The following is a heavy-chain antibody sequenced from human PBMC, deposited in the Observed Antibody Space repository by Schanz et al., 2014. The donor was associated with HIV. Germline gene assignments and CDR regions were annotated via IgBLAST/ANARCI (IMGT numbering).Heavy chain of an antibody. D-gene: IGHD2-15*01. CDR1: GGSFTGYY. CDR2: INHREST. J-gene: IGHJ4*02. Sequence: QVKLQQWGAGLLKPSETLSLTCAVYGGSFTGYYWSWIRQSPGKGLEWLGQINHRESTNYNPSLQSRVTISLDTPKNQFSLRLSSVTAADTAVYYCARVTVVEALYYFDYWGQGTLVTVSS. CDR3: ARVTVVEALYYFDY. V-gene: IGHV4-34*01.